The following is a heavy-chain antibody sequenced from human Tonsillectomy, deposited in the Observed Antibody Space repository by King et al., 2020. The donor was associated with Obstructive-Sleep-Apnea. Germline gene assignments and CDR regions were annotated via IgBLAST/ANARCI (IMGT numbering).Heavy chain of an antibody. CDR2: INSDGSST. D-gene: IGHD1-26*01. J-gene: IGHJ4*02. V-gene: IGHV3-74*01. CDR1: GFTFRTSC. CDR3: ARDRGGAGPTTTDY. Sequence: EVQLVESGGGLVQPGGSLRLSCAASGFTFRTSCMHWVRQAPGKGLVWVSRINSDGSSTIYADFVKGRFTISRDNAKNTLYLQMNSLRAEDTAVYYCARDRGGAGPTTTDYWGQGTLVTVSS.